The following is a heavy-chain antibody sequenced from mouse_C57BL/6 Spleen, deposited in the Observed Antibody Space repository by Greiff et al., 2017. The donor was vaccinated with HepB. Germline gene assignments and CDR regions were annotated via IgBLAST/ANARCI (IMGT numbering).Heavy chain of an antibody. CDR2: ISNGGGST. J-gene: IGHJ1*03. CDR3: ARPLTGTDWYFDV. CDR1: GFTFSDYY. V-gene: IGHV5-12*01. D-gene: IGHD4-1*01. Sequence: EVKVVESGGGLVQPGGSLKLSCAASGFTFSDYYMYWVRQTPEKRLEWVAYISNGGGSTYYPDTVKGRFPISRDNAKNTLYLQMSRLKSEDTAMYYCARPLTGTDWYFDVWGTGTTVTVSS.